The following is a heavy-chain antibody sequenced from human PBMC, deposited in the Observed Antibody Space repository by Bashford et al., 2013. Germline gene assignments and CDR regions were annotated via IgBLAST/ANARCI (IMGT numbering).Heavy chain of an antibody. Sequence: VASVKVSCKASGYTFTGYYMHWVRQAPGQGLEWMGWINPNSGGTNYAQKFQGRVTMTRDTSISTAYMELSRLRSDDTAVYYCARVSIAVAGILDYWGQGTLVTVSS. CDR2: INPNSGGT. CDR3: ARVSIAVAGILDY. D-gene: IGHD6-19*01. CDR1: GYTFTGYY. V-gene: IGHV1-2*02. J-gene: IGHJ4*02.